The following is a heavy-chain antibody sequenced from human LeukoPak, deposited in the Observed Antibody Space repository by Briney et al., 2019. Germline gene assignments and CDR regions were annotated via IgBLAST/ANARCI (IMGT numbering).Heavy chain of an antibody. J-gene: IGHJ6*04. CDR3: ARLSVAGEDV. D-gene: IGHD6-19*01. CDR2: IFNSGST. CDR1: GGSISSSNYY. V-gene: IGHV4-39*07. Sequence: SETLSLTCTVSGGSISSSNYYWGWIRQPPGKGLEWIGYIFNSGSTYYNSSLKSRVTILVDTSKNQFSLKLSSVTAADTAVYYCARLSVAGEDVWGKGTTVTISS.